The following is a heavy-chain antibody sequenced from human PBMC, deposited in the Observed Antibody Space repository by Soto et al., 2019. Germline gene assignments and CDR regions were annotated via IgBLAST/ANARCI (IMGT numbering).Heavy chain of an antibody. V-gene: IGHV3-30-3*01. J-gene: IGHJ4*02. Sequence: QVQLVESGGGVVQPGRSLRLSCAASGFTFSSYAMHWVRQAPGKGLEWVAVISYDGSNKYYADSVKGRFTISRDNSKNTRYLQMNSLRAEDTAVYYCARDPRIIGAGYFDYWGQGTLVTVSS. D-gene: IGHD2-15*01. CDR3: ARDPRIIGAGYFDY. CDR2: ISYDGSNK. CDR1: GFTFSSYA.